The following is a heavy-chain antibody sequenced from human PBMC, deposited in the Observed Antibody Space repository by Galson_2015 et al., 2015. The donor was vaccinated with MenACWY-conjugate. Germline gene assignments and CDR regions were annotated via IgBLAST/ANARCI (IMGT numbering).Heavy chain of an antibody. CDR1: GFTFSNYW. V-gene: IGHV3-74*01. CDR3: SRGGEAKLIIVGGISEI. Sequence: SLRLSCAASGFTFSNYWMHWVRQGPGKGLEWLSRIDNDGNRITYADSVKGRFTISRDNAKNTLYLQINSVRADDTAVYYCSRGGEAKLIIVGGISEIWGQGTTVTVSS. J-gene: IGHJ3*02. CDR2: IDNDGNRI. D-gene: IGHD1-26*01.